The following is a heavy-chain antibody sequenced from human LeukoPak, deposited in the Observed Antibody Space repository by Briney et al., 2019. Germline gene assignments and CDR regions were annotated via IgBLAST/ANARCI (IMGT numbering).Heavy chain of an antibody. CDR1: GGTFSSYA. J-gene: IGHJ6*03. CDR2: ISAYNGNT. V-gene: IGHV1-18*01. D-gene: IGHD2-21*01. Sequence: ASVKVSCKASGGTFSSYAISWVRQAPGQGLEWMGWISAYNGNTNYAQKLQGRVTMTTDTSTSTAYMELRSLRSDDTAVYYCARAADHMTYYYYYYMDVWGKGTTVTISS. CDR3: ARAADHMTYYYYYYMDV.